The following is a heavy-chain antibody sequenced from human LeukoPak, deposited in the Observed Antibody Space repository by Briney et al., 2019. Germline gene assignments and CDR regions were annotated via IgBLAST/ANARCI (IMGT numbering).Heavy chain of an antibody. Sequence: GGSLRLSCAASGFTFSSYEMNWVRQAPGKGLEWVSYISSSGSTIYYADSVKGRFTISRDNAKNTLNLQMNSLRAEDTAVYYCARDLGQYYDTSDNWFDPWGQGTLVTVSS. CDR2: ISSSGSTI. CDR1: GFTFSSYE. V-gene: IGHV3-48*03. CDR3: ARDLGQYYDTSDNWFDP. J-gene: IGHJ5*02. D-gene: IGHD3-22*01.